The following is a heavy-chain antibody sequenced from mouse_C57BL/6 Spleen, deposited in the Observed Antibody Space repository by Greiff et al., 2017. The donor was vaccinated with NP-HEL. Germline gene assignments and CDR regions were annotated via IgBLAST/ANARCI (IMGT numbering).Heavy chain of an antibody. D-gene: IGHD2-4*01. CDR2: IDPETGGT. Sequence: QVQLQQSGAELVRPGASVTLSCKASGYTFTDYEMHWVKQTPVHGLEWIGAIDPETGGTAYNQKFKGKAILTADKSSSTAYMELRSLTSEDSAVYYCTKGNDYDVDAMDYWGQGTSVTVSS. V-gene: IGHV1-15*01. CDR3: TKGNDYDVDAMDY. J-gene: IGHJ4*01. CDR1: GYTFTDYE.